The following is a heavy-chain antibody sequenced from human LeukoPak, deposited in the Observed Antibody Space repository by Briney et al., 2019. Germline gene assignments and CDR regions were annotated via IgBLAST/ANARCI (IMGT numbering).Heavy chain of an antibody. CDR3: ARVPETLYYGSGSYYYN. D-gene: IGHD3-10*01. J-gene: IGHJ4*02. V-gene: IGHV1-2*06. CDR1: GYTFTGYY. Sequence: GASVKVSCKASGYTFTGYYMHWVRQAPGQGLEWMGRINPNSGGTNYAQKFQGRVTMTRDTSISTAYMELSRLRSDDTAEYYCARVPETLYYGSGSYYYNWGQGTLVTVSS. CDR2: INPNSGGT.